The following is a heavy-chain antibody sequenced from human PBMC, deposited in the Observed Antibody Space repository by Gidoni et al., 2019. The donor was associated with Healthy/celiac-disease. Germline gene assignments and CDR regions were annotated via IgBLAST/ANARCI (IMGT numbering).Heavy chain of an antibody. CDR1: GFTFSSYA. D-gene: IGHD6-19*01. CDR2: ISYDGSNK. CDR3: ARERGSSGWYYFDY. Sequence: QVQLVESGGGVVQPGRSLRLYCAASGFTFSSYALHWVRQAPGKGLEWVAVISYDGSNKYYADSVKCRFTISRDNSKNTLYLQMNSLRAEDTAVYYCARERGSSGWYYFDYWGQGTLVTVSS. V-gene: IGHV3-30-3*01. J-gene: IGHJ4*02.